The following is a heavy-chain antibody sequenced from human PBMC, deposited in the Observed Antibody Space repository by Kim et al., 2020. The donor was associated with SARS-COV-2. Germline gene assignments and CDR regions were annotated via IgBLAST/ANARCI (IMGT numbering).Heavy chain of an antibody. D-gene: IGHD3-22*01. CDR2: ISAYNGNT. J-gene: IGHJ3*02. V-gene: IGHV1-18*01. CDR3: ARDLEATYYYDTSGHPNSALDAFDI. Sequence: ASVKVSCTASGYTFTNYAISWVRQAPGQGLEWMGWISAYNGNTIYAQNLQGRVTMTTDASTSTAYMELRSLRSDDTAVYYCARDLEATYYYDTSGHPNSALDAFDIWGQGTVVTVSS. CDR1: GYTFTNYA.